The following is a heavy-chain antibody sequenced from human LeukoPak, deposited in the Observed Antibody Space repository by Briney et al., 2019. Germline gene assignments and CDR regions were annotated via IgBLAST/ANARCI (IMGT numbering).Heavy chain of an antibody. CDR3: AREKYYDFWRAAGFDY. CDR1: GFTFSSYS. J-gene: IGHJ4*02. V-gene: IGHV3-21*01. CDR2: ISSSSSYI. D-gene: IGHD3-3*01. Sequence: GGSLRLSCAASGFTFSSYSMNWVRQAPGKGLEWVSSISSSSSYIYYADSVKGRFTISRDNAKNSLYLQMNSLRAEDTAVYYCAREKYYDFWRAAGFDYWGQGTLVTVSS.